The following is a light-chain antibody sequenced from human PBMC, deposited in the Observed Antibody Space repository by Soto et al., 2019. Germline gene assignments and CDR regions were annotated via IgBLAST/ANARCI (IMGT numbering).Light chain of an antibody. J-gene: IGKJ2*01. CDR3: QQLNSDWYA. V-gene: IGKV1-9*01. Sequence: DIQLTQSPSFLTASVGDRVTITCRASQGISTYLAWYLQRPEKAPKLLIYGASTLQSGVPSRFSGSGSGTDFTLTISSLQPEDFGTYYCQQLNSDWYAFGQGTKLEIK. CDR1: QGISTY. CDR2: GAS.